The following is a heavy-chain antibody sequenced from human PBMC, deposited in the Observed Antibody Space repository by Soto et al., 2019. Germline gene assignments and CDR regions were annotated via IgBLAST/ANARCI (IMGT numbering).Heavy chain of an antibody. Sequence: EVQLVESGGGLVKPGGSLRLSCAASGFTFSSYSMNWVRQAPGKGLEWVSSISSSSSYIYYADSVKGRFTISRDNAKNSLYLQMNSLRAEDTAVYYWARSRGYSYGYCLDYWGQGTLVTVSA. CDR3: ARSRGYSYGYCLDY. CDR1: GFTFSSYS. CDR2: ISSSSSYI. D-gene: IGHD5-18*01. V-gene: IGHV3-21*01. J-gene: IGHJ4*02.